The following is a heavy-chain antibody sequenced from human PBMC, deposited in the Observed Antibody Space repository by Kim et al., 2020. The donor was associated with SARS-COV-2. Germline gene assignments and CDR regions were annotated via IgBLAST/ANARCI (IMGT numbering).Heavy chain of an antibody. CDR1: GYTFSGYY. J-gene: IGHJ4*02. CDR3: ARGYCSSSSCYWDH. CDR2: IIPNSGGT. Sequence: ASVKVSCKASGYTFSGYYIHWVRQAPGQGLEWMGWIIPNSGGTNYAQKFQDWVTMTRDTSINTAYMELSRLRSDDTAVYYCARGYCSSSSCYWDHWGQGTRVTVSS. V-gene: IGHV1-2*04. D-gene: IGHD2-2*01.